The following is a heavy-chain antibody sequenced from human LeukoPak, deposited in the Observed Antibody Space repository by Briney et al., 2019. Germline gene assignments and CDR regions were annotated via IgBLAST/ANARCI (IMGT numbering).Heavy chain of an antibody. J-gene: IGHJ4*02. D-gene: IGHD6-6*01. Sequence: SETLSLTCTVSGGSISSGSHYWSWIRQPAGKGLDWVGHIYPSGRTNYNPSLTSRVTITIDTSKNQFSLKLSSVTAADSAVYFCAREGQQLVPPLDSWGQGTLVTVSS. CDR3: AREGQQLVPPLDS. CDR2: IYPSGRT. V-gene: IGHV4-61*09. CDR1: GGSISSGSHY.